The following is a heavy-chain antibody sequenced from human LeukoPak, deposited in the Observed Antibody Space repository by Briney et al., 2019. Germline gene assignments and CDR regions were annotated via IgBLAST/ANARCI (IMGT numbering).Heavy chain of an antibody. CDR3: ARDHPTAAGPEAFDY. V-gene: IGHV1-69*01. J-gene: IGHJ4*02. Sequence: SVKVSFKASGGTFSSYAISWVRQAPGQGLEWMGGIIPIFGTANYAQKFQGRVTITADESTSTAYMELSSLRSEDTAVYYCARDHPTAAGPEAFDYWGQGTLVTVSS. D-gene: IGHD6-13*01. CDR2: IIPIFGTA. CDR1: GGTFSSYA.